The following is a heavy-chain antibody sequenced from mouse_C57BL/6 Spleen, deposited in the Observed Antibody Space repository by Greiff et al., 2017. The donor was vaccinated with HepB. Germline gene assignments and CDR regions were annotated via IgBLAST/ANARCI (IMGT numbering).Heavy chain of an antibody. CDR1: GYTFTDYE. D-gene: IGHD2-3*01. CDR2: IDPETGGT. Sequence: VQLQQSGAELVRPGASVTLSCKASGYTFTDYEMHWVKQTPVHGLEWIGAIDPETGGTAYNQKFKGKAILTADKSSSTAYMELRSLTSEDSAVYYCTRSIGYYPFDYWGQGTTLTVSS. J-gene: IGHJ2*01. CDR3: TRSIGYYPFDY. V-gene: IGHV1-15*01.